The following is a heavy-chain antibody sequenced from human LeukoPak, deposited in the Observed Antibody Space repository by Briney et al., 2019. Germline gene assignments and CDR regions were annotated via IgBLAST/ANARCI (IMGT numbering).Heavy chain of an antibody. CDR1: GYSFSNYW. CDR3: ATPSYDSSGYYALLDN. CDR2: IYPTDSDT. D-gene: IGHD3-22*01. V-gene: IGHV5-51*01. Sequence: GESLKISCKVSGYSFSNYWIGWVRQMPGKGLEWMGIIYPTDSDTRYSPSFEGQVTLSADKSISTAYLQWSSLKASDTAMYYCATPSYDSSGYYALLDNWGQGTLVTVSS. J-gene: IGHJ4*02.